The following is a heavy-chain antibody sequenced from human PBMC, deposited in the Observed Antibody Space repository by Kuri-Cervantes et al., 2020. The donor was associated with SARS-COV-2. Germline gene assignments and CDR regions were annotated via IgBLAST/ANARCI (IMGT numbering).Heavy chain of an antibody. J-gene: IGHJ6*04. CDR1: GGSLRSGDYY. Sequence: ESLKISCTVSGGSLRSGDYYWTWVRQPPGKGLEWIGEINHSGSTNYNPSLKSRVTISVDTSKNQFSLKLSSVTAADTAVYYCARPGGFLDVWGKGTTVTVSS. CDR3: ARPGGFLDV. D-gene: IGHD4-23*01. CDR2: INHSGST. V-gene: IGHV4-34*01.